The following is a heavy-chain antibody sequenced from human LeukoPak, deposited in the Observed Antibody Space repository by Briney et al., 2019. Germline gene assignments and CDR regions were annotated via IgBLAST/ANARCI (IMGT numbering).Heavy chain of an antibody. D-gene: IGHD3-22*01. J-gene: IGHJ4*02. CDR2: IYPGDSDT. CDR1: GYSFTSYW. V-gene: IGHV5-51*01. CDR3: ARHVSYYYDSSGYYIDY. Sequence: GESLKISCKGSGYSFTSYWIGWVRQMPGKGLEWMGIIYPGDSDTRYSPSFQGQVTISADKSISTAYLQWSSLKASDTAMYYCARHVSYYYDSSGYYIDYWGQGTLDTVSS.